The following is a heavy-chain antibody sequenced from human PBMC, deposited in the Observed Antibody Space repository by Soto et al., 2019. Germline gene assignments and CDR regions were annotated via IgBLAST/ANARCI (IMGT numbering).Heavy chain of an antibody. CDR1: GFTFDDYT. CDR3: AKPYYDFWSGASTIFDY. Sequence: EVQLVESGGVVVQPGGSLRLSCAASGFTFDDYTMHWVRQAPGKGLEGVSLISWDGGSTYYADSVKGRFTISRDNSKNSLYLQMNSLRTEDTALYYCAKPYYDFWSGASTIFDYWGQGTLVTVSS. D-gene: IGHD3-3*01. J-gene: IGHJ4*02. V-gene: IGHV3-43*01. CDR2: ISWDGGST.